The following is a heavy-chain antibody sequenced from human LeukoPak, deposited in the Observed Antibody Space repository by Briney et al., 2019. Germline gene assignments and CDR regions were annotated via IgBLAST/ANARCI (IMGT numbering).Heavy chain of an antibody. CDR3: AREGGIAAAGSRWFDP. CDR2: IYPGDSDT. V-gene: IGHV5-51*01. CDR1: GYSFASYW. Sequence: GESLKISCKGSGYSFASYWIVWVRQMPGKGLEWMGIIYPGDSDTRYSPSFQGQVTISADKSISTAYLQWSSLKASDTAMYYCAREGGIAAAGSRWFDPWGQGTLVTVSS. J-gene: IGHJ5*02. D-gene: IGHD6-13*01.